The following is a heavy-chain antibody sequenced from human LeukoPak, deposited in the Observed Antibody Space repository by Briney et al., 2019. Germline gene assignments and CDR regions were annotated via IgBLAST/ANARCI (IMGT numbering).Heavy chain of an antibody. V-gene: IGHV4-59*01. Sequence: SETLSLTCTVSGGSLSGFYWSWIRQSPRLGLEWIGLTYSDGSTMYNPSLTSRVTISVDTSKDQISLRLTSVTAADTAIYYCARDVVAVPGCDNWFDPWGQGTLVTVSS. J-gene: IGHJ5*02. D-gene: IGHD6-19*01. CDR3: ARDVVAVPGCDNWFDP. CDR2: TYSDGST. CDR1: GGSLSGFY.